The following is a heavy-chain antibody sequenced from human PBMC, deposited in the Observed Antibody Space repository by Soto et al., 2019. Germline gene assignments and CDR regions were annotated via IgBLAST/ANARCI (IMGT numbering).Heavy chain of an antibody. Sequence: PSDTLSLTSRAYGCFISSGNYWGWIRKPPGKGLEWIGSIFHGGNTYYNPSLKSRVTISVDMSKNQFSLKLNSVTAADTAVYYCATARWYDAFDDWGQVTVVT. CDR2: IFHGGNT. CDR3: ATARWYDAFDD. J-gene: IGHJ3*01. V-gene: IGHV4-38-2*02. D-gene: IGHD2-15*01. CDR1: GCFISSGNY.